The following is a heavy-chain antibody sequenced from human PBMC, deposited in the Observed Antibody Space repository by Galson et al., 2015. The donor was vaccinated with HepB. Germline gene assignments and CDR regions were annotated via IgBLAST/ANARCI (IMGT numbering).Heavy chain of an antibody. J-gene: IGHJ6*04. CDR2: YVPILDVA. CDR3: AKNTVYDYYFYAMDV. V-gene: IGHV1-69*02. CDR1: GGTFTTYN. D-gene: IGHD2/OR15-2a*01. Sequence: VKVSCKASGGTFTTYNINWVRQAPGQGLEWMGRYVPILDVANYAPNFQGRVTITADKSTTTVYLEVHSLRSDDTAVYYCAKNTVYDYYFYAMDVWGKGTTVTVSS.